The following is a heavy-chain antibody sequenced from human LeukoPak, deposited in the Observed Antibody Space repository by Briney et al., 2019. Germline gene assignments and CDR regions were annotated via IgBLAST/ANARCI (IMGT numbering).Heavy chain of an antibody. CDR1: GYTFTSYG. J-gene: IGHJ5*02. CDR3: ASADGYNYWFDP. D-gene: IGHD5-12*01. V-gene: IGHV1-18*01. Sequence: ASVKVSCKASGYTFTSYGISWVRQAPGQGLEWMGWISAYNGNTNYAQKLQGRVTMTTDTSTSTAYMELRSLRSEDTAVYYCASADGYNYWFDPWGQGTLVTVSS. CDR2: ISAYNGNT.